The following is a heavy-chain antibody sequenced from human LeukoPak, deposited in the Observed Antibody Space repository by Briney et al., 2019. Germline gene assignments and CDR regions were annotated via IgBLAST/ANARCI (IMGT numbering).Heavy chain of an antibody. J-gene: IGHJ1*01. V-gene: IGHV1-2*02. CDR2: INPNSGGT. Sequence: SVKVSCKASGYTFTGYYMHWVRQAPGQGLEWMGWINPNSGGTNYAQKFQGRVTMTRDTSISTAYMELSRLRSDDTAVYYCARQYSSSSRYFQHWGQGTLVTVSS. CDR1: GYTFTGYY. CDR3: ARQYSSSSRYFQH. D-gene: IGHD6-6*01.